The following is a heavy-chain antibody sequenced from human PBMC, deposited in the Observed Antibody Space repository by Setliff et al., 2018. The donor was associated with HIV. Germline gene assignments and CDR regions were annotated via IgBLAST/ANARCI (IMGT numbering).Heavy chain of an antibody. Sequence: SLKISCAASGFTFSTYGMHWVRQAPGKGLEWVAIIWYDGSSKYYADSVKGRFTISRDNSKNTLYLQMNSLRAEDTAVYYCAKEQVPAAIQFHYYYMDVWGKGTTVTVSS. V-gene: IGHV3-33*06. CDR3: AKEQVPAAIQFHYYYMDV. CDR2: IWYDGSSK. CDR1: GFTFSTYG. D-gene: IGHD2-2*01. J-gene: IGHJ6*03.